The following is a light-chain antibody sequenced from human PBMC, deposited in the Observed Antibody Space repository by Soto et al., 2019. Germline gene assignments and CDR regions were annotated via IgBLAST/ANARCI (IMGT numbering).Light chain of an antibody. J-gene: IGLJ1*01. CDR3: CSYAGYTTYV. Sequence: QSALTQPASVSGSPGQSITISCTGTSSDVGSYNLVSWYQQHPGKAPKLMIYEVSKRPSGVSNRFSGSRSGNMASLTISGLQAEDEANYYCCSYAGYTTYVFGTGTKLTVL. CDR1: SSDVGSYNL. CDR2: EVS. V-gene: IGLV2-23*02.